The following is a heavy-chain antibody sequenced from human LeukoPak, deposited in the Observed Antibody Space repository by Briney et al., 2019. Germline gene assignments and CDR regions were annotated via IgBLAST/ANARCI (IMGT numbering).Heavy chain of an antibody. CDR3: AGATPLSRDTVTTSLDY. CDR2: INPNSGGT. Sequence: ASVKVSCKASGYTFTGYYMHWVRQAPGQGLEWMGWINPNSGGTNYAQKFQGWVTMTRDTSISTAYMELSRLRSDDTAVYYCAGATPLSRDTVTTSLDYWGQGTLVTVSS. J-gene: IGHJ4*02. D-gene: IGHD4-11*01. V-gene: IGHV1-2*04. CDR1: GYTFTGYY.